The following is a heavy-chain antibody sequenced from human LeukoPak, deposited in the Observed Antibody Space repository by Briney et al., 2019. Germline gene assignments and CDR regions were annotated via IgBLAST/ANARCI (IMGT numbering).Heavy chain of an antibody. D-gene: IGHD3-16*01. V-gene: IGHV4-59*01. Sequence: SSETLSLTCAVYGGSFSGYYWSWIRQPPGKGLEWIGYVYHTGHTHYSPSLKSRVTVSLDTSRNQVSLILSSVTAADTAVYYCARHRFGHLFDYWGQGTLVFVSS. CDR2: VYHTGHT. CDR1: GGSFSGYY. CDR3: ARHRFGHLFDY. J-gene: IGHJ4*02.